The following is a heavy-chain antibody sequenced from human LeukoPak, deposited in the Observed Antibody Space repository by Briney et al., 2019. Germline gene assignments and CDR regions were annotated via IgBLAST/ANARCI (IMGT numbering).Heavy chain of an antibody. Sequence: GASVKVSCKASGYTFTGYFLHWVRQAPGQGLEWMGWINPNSGGTTYAQNFQGRVTMTRDTSISTAYMELSRLRSDDTAVYYCARSRDIVLIGGDYFDYWGQGTLVTVSS. D-gene: IGHD2-8*01. V-gene: IGHV1-2*02. CDR3: ARSRDIVLIGGDYFDY. CDR2: INPNSGGT. J-gene: IGHJ4*02. CDR1: GYTFTGYF.